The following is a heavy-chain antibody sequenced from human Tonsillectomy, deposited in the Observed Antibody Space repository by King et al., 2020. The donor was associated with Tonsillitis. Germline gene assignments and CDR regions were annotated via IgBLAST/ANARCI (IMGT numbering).Heavy chain of an antibody. D-gene: IGHD3-3*01. V-gene: IGHV3-21*01. CDR2: ISSSSSYI. J-gene: IGHJ6*02. CDR1: GFTFSGYS. CDR3: AKLGRYDFWSGYYNYGMDV. Sequence: VQLVESGGGLVKPGGSLRLSRAASGFTFSGYSMNWVRQAPGKGLEWVSSISSSSSYIYYADSVKGRFTISRDNAKNSLYLQMNSLRAEDTAVYYCAKLGRYDFWSGYYNYGMDVWGQGTTVTVSS.